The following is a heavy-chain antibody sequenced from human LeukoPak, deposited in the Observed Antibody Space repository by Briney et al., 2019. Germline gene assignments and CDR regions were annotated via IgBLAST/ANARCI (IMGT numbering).Heavy chain of an antibody. CDR3: AKGRRGSYPYGPVDY. J-gene: IGHJ4*02. V-gene: IGHV3-30*18. Sequence: GGSLRLSCAASGFTFSSYGMSWVRQAPGKGLEWVAVISYDGSNKYYADSVKGRFTISRDNSKNTLYLQMNSLRAEDTAVYYCAKGRRGSYPYGPVDYWGQGTLVTVSS. CDR2: ISYDGSNK. D-gene: IGHD1-26*01. CDR1: GFTFSSYG.